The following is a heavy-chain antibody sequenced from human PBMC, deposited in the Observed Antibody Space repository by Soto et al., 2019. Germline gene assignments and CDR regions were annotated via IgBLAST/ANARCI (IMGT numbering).Heavy chain of an antibody. V-gene: IGHV3-15*01. D-gene: IGHD6-6*01. CDR3: TTELIAARPGGVGYFDL. CDR1: GFTFSNAW. J-gene: IGHJ2*01. CDR2: IKSKTDGGTT. Sequence: GGSLRLSCAASGFTFSNAWMSWVRQAPGKGLEWVGRIKSKTDGGTTDYAAPVKGRFTISRDDSKNTLYLQMNSLKTEDTAVYYCTTELIAARPGGVGYFDLWGRGTLVTVSS.